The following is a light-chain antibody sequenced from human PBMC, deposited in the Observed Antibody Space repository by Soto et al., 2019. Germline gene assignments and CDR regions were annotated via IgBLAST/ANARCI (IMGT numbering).Light chain of an antibody. V-gene: IGKV3-20*01. CDR3: QQYGSSAT. Sequence: EIVLTQSPGTLSLSPGERATLSCRASQSVSTNYLAWYQQKPGQAPRLLIYDASRRATGIPDRFSGSGSGTAFTLTISRLEPEDFAVYHCQQYGSSATFGGGTNVEIK. J-gene: IGKJ4*01. CDR2: DAS. CDR1: QSVSTNY.